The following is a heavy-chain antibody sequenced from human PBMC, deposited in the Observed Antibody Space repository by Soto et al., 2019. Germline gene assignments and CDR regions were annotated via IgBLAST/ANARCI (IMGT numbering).Heavy chain of an antibody. CDR2: IKSKTDGGTT. D-gene: IGHD5-18*01. V-gene: IGHV3-15*01. CDR3: TTEIQLTESGPGTYDAFDI. J-gene: IGHJ3*02. Sequence: EVQLVESGGGLVKPGGSLRLSCAASGYTFSNAWMSWVRQAPGKGLEWVGRIKSKTDGGTTDYAAPVKGRFTISRDDSKNTLYLQKNSLKTEDPAVYYCTTEIQLTESGPGTYDAFDIWGQGTMVTVSS. CDR1: GYTFSNAW.